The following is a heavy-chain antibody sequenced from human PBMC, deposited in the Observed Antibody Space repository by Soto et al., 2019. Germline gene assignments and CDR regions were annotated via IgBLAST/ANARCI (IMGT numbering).Heavy chain of an antibody. Sequence: GGSLRLSCAVSGFNFNNYVINWVRQSPGKGLEWVSSVSKSDYTYYSDSVKGRFTISRDNAKNSVSLQMNTLRAEDTAVYYCAREDSIIIPAVSDFWGQGTLVTVS. D-gene: IGHD2-2*01. CDR1: GFNFNNYV. CDR2: VSKSDYT. J-gene: IGHJ4*02. V-gene: IGHV3-21*01. CDR3: AREDSIIIPAVSDF.